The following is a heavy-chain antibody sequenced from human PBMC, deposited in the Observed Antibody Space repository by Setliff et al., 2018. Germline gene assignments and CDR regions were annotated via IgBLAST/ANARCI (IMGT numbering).Heavy chain of an antibody. CDR2: IYHDGGNK. Sequence: GGSLRLSCAASGFTFSSYGMHWVRQAPGKGLEWVAVIYHDGGNKYYADSVKGRFTISRDNSKNTLYLQMSSLRSEDTAVYYCARLSPYNTGPPFDYWGQGTLVTAPQ. J-gene: IGHJ4*02. V-gene: IGHV3-33*01. D-gene: IGHD2-8*02. CDR3: ARLSPYNTGPPFDY. CDR1: GFTFSSYG.